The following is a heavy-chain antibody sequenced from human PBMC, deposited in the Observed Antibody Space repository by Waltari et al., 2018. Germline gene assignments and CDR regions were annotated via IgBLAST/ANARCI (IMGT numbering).Heavy chain of an antibody. CDR3: ARDLGYSSGWGY. D-gene: IGHD6-25*01. J-gene: IGHJ4*02. CDR2: IYSSGTT. CDR1: GFTVSTTY. V-gene: IGHV3-53*01. Sequence: EVQLVESGGGLIQPGGSLRLSCAASGFTVSTTYMSWVRQAPGKGLEWCSRIYSSGTTYYADSVKGRFTIARDISKNTLYLQMNSLRAEDTAVYYCARDLGYSSGWGYWGQGTLVTVSS.